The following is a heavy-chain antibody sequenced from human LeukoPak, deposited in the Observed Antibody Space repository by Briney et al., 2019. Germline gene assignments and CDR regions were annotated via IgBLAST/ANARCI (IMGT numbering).Heavy chain of an antibody. Sequence: SETLSLTCTVSGGSISSSYWTWIRQPPGKGLEWIGYIYYSGSTNYNPSLKSRVTISVDTSKNQFSLNLSSVTAADTAVYYCASAIAEDFYYYYMDVWPKGTTVTVSS. CDR2: IYYSGST. CDR1: GGSISSSY. J-gene: IGHJ6*03. D-gene: IGHD1-14*01. V-gene: IGHV4-59*01. CDR3: ASAIAEDFYYYYMDV.